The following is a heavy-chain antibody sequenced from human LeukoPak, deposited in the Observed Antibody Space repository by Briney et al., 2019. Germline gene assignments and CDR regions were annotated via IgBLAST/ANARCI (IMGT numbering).Heavy chain of an antibody. D-gene: IGHD1-1*01. CDR1: GFTFSDYS. V-gene: IGHV3-30*02. CDR2: IRYDGNNK. J-gene: IGHJ3*02. Sequence: GGSLRLSCAASGFTFSDYSMHWVRQAPGKGLNWVAFIRYDGNNKYYADSVKGRFTISRDNAKNSLYLQMNSLRAEDTAVYYCARAPWNDGYAFDIWGQGTMVTVSS. CDR3: ARAPWNDGYAFDI.